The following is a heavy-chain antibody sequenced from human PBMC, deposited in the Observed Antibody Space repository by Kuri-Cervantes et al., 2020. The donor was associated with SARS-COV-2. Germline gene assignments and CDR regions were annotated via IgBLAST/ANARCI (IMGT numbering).Heavy chain of an antibody. CDR3: EPFYYLSINNWSGP. CDR1: GSTFSGSA. D-gene: IGHD3-10*01. V-gene: IGHV1-58*02. J-gene: IGHJ5*02. CDR2: IIVGCGNT. Sequence: GGSLRLSCKASGSTFSGSAIQWWRQARGQRLEGIGWIIVGCGNTDYAREFQERVTITRDMSKTTMYMELSGLRSDDTATYYCEPFYYLSINNWSGPWGQGTLVTVSS.